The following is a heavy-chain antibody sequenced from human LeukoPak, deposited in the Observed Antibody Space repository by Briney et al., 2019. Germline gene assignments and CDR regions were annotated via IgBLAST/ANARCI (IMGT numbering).Heavy chain of an antibody. CDR3: ARDGWQQLVPNWFDP. Sequence: ASVKVSCKASGYTFTSYYMHWVRQAPGQGLEWMGWINPNSGGTNYAQKFQGRVTMTRDTSISTAYMELSRLRSDDTAVYYCARDGWQQLVPNWFDPWGQGTLVTVSS. CDR1: GYTFTSYY. CDR2: INPNSGGT. V-gene: IGHV1-2*02. J-gene: IGHJ5*02. D-gene: IGHD6-13*01.